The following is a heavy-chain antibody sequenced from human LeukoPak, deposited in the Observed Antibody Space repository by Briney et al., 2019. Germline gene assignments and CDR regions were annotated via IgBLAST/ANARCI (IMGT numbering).Heavy chain of an antibody. CDR2: IYYSGST. V-gene: IGHV4-59*01. CDR1: GGSISSYY. Sequence: SETLSLTCTVSGGSISSYYWNWIRQPPGKGLEWIGYIYYSGSTKYNPSLKSRVTISVDTSKNQFSLKLSSVTAADTAVYYCARGFLGYFDWLWDYWGQGTLVTVSS. J-gene: IGHJ4*02. D-gene: IGHD3-9*01. CDR3: ARGFLGYFDWLWDY.